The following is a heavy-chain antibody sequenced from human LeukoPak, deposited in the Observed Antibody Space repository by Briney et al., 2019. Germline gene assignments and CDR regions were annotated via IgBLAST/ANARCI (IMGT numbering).Heavy chain of an antibody. CDR1: GFTFSSYS. CDR2: ISGSNNTI. CDR3: ARSTYCGGDCYPALGY. Sequence: GGFLRLSCAASGFTFSSYSMNWVRQAPGKGLEWVSYISGSNNTIYYADSVKGRFTISRDNAKNSLNLQMNSLRDEDTAVYYCARSTYCGGDCYPALGYWGQGTLVTVSS. V-gene: IGHV3-48*02. J-gene: IGHJ4*02. D-gene: IGHD2-21*02.